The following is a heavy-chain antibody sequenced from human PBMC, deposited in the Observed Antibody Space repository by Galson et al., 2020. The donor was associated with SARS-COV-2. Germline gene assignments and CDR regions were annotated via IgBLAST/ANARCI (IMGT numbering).Heavy chain of an antibody. CDR3: AREVAGTRGAYY. CDR1: GFTLSSYG. D-gene: IGHD6-19*01. V-gene: IGHV3-33*01. Sequence: GGSLRLSCAASGFTLSSYGMHWVRQAPGKGLEWVAVIWYDGSNKYYADSVKGRFTISRDNSKNTLYLQMNCLRAEDTAVYYCAREVAGTRGAYYWGQGTLVTFSS. J-gene: IGHJ4*02. CDR2: IWYDGSNK.